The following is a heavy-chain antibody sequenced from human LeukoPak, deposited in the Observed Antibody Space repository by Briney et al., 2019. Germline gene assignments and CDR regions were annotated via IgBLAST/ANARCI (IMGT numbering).Heavy chain of an antibody. CDR1: GYTFTSYY. D-gene: IGHD6-19*01. CDR2: INPSGGST. J-gene: IGHJ4*02. CDR3: ARAVAGPTQFDY. V-gene: IGHV1-46*01. Sequence: ASVKVSCKASGYTFTSYYMHWVRQAPGQGLEWMGIINPSGGSTSYAQKFQGRVTMTRNTSISTAYMELSSLRSEDTAVYYCARAVAGPTQFDYWGQGTLVTVSS.